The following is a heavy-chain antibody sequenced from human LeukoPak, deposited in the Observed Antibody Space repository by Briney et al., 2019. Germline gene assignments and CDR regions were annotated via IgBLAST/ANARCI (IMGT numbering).Heavy chain of an antibody. Sequence: GGSLRLSCAASGFTFSKAWMSWVRQAPGKELEWVGRIKSETDDGTTDYAAPVKGRFTISRDDSKNTLYLQMSNLKTEDTAVYYCITVSPDYYDGSDYYFQDYWGQGTLVTVSS. CDR3: ITVSPDYYDGSDYYFQDY. CDR2: IKSETDDGTT. CDR1: GFTFSKAW. D-gene: IGHD3-22*01. V-gene: IGHV3-15*01. J-gene: IGHJ4*02.